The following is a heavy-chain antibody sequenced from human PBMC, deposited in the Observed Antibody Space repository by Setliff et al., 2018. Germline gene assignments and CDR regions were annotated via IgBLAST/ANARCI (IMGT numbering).Heavy chain of an antibody. V-gene: IGHV4-34*01. Sequence: TLSLTCAVYGGSFSGNYWSWIRQPPGKGLEWIGEINHSGSINHNPSLKSRVTISVDTSKNQFSLNLSSVTAADTAMYYCARDYYDSRGSYAFDIWGQGTVVTVSS. CDR1: GGSFSGNY. J-gene: IGHJ3*02. D-gene: IGHD3-22*01. CDR2: INHSGSI. CDR3: ARDYYDSRGSYAFDI.